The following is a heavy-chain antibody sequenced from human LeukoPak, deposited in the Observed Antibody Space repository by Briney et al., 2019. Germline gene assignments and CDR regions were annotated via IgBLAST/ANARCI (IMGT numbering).Heavy chain of an antibody. Sequence: SETLSLTCAVYGGSFSGYYWTWIRQSPGKGLQWIGEVIHSGATNYNPSLTSRLIILVDTSRNQFSLKLSSVTAADTAVYYCARGYDSGGYYACFDYWGQGALVAVSS. CDR2: VIHSGAT. CDR3: ARGYDSGGYYACFDY. J-gene: IGHJ4*02. V-gene: IGHV4-34*12. CDR1: GGSFSGYY. D-gene: IGHD3-22*01.